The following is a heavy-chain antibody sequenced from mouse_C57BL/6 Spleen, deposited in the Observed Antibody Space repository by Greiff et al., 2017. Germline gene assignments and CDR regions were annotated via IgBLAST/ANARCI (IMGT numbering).Heavy chain of an antibody. CDR2: ILPGSGST. D-gene: IGHD1-1*01. Sequence: VQLQQSGAELMKPGASVKLSCTATGFTFTGYWIQWVKQRPGHGLEWIGEILPGSGSTNYNEKFKGEATFTADTSSNTAYMQLSSLTTEDSASYYCAKDRYCYGSTYDDWGQGTTLTVSS. CDR1: GFTFTGYW. J-gene: IGHJ2*01. CDR3: AKDRYCYGSTYDD. V-gene: IGHV1-9*01.